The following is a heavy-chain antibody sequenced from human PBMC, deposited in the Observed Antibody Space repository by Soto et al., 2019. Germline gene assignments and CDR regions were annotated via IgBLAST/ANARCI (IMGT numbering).Heavy chain of an antibody. Sequence: SETLSLTCTVSGGSISSYYWSWIRQPPGKGLEWIGYIYYSGSTNYNPSLKSRVTISVDTSKNQFSLKLSSVTAADTAVYYCARENLLEGYFDYWGQGTLVTFSS. CDR3: ARENLLEGYFDY. CDR1: GGSISSYY. D-gene: IGHD2-21*01. V-gene: IGHV4-59*01. J-gene: IGHJ4*02. CDR2: IYYSGST.